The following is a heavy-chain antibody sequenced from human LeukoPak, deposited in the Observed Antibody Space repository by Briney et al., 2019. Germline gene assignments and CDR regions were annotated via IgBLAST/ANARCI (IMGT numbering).Heavy chain of an antibody. V-gene: IGHV4-39*01. CDR3: ARQKITTSDY. D-gene: IGHD3-22*01. J-gene: IGHJ4*02. Sequence: PSETLSLTCTVSGGSINSSSHYWGWIRQSPGEGLEWIGSVYYSGSTYYNPSLKSRVTISVDTSKNQFSLKLSSVTAADTAVYYCARQKITTSDYWGQGTLVIVPS. CDR1: GGSINSSSHY. CDR2: VYYSGST.